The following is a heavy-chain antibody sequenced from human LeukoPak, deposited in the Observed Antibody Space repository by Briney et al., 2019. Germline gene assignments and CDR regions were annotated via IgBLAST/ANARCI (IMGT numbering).Heavy chain of an antibody. D-gene: IGHD3-10*01. J-gene: IGHJ4*02. CDR1: GFTFSVSV. CDR3: ARDLSGGGLDY. V-gene: IGHV3-64*01. Sequence: GGSLRLSCAAPGFTFSVSVMHWVRKAPGKGLEYVSVISSYGGSTSYANSVKGRFTISRDNSKNTLYLQMGSLRAEDMAVYYCARDLSGGGLDYWGQGTLVTVSS. CDR2: ISSYGGST.